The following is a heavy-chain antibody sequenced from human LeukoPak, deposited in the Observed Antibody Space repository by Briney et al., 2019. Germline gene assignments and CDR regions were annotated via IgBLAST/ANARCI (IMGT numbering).Heavy chain of an antibody. D-gene: IGHD6-19*01. J-gene: IGHJ4*02. Sequence: SGGSLRLSCAASGFTFSSYTMNWVRQAPGKGLECISYITSSSDTIYYADSVEGRFTTSRDNAKQSLYLQMNSLRAEDTAVYYCGRFGSSGWYQVGDGGQGPWVTVSS. CDR3: GRFGSSGWYQVGD. CDR1: GFTFSSYT. CDR2: ITSSSDTI. V-gene: IGHV3-48*01.